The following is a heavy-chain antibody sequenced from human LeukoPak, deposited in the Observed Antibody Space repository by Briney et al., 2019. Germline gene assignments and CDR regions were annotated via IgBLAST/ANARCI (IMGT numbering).Heavy chain of an antibody. D-gene: IGHD2-21*01. V-gene: IGHV4-39*07. CDR3: ARVGVRTYCGSGCYSDYFDN. Sequence: PSETLSLTCSVTGDFFSGSTSDWAWIRQPPGKGLEWIGNIYYRGRTHYSPSLESRVTISVDTSKNQFSLRLNSVTAADTAVYYCARVGVRTYCGSGCYSDYFDNWGQGTLVTVSS. CDR1: GDFFSGSTSD. J-gene: IGHJ4*02. CDR2: IYYRGRT.